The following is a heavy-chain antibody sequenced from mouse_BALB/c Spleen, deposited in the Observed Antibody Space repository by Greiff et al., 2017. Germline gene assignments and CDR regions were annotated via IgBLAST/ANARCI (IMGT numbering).Heavy chain of an antibody. CDR3: ARQPAYYGNYDYAMDY. CDR1: GFTFSSYG. Sequence: DVMLVESGGDLVKPGGSLKLSCAASGFTFSSYGMSWVRQTPDKRLEWVATISSGGSYTYYPDSVKGRFTISRDNAKNTLYLQMSSLKSEDTAMYYCARQPAYYGNYDYAMDYWGQGTSVTVSS. J-gene: IGHJ4*01. CDR2: ISSGGSYT. D-gene: IGHD2-10*01. V-gene: IGHV5-6*02.